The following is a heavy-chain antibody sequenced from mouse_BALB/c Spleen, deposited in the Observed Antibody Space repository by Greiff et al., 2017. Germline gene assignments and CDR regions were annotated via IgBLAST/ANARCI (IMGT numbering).Heavy chain of an antibody. J-gene: IGHJ4*01. V-gene: IGHV5-17*02. Sequence: EVQGVESGGGLVQPGGSRKLSCAASGFTFSSFGMHWVRQAPEKGLEWVAYISSGSSTIYYADTVKGRFTISRDNPKNTLFLQMTSLRSEDTAMYYCARGDGNYAMDYWGQGTSGTVSS. CDR1: GFTFSSFG. CDR3: ARGDGNYAMDY. D-gene: IGHD2-1*01. CDR2: ISSGSSTI.